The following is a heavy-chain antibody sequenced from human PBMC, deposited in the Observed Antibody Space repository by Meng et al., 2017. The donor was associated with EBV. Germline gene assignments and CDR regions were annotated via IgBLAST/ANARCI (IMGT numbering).Heavy chain of an antibody. CDR1: GESISSSSYY. D-gene: IGHD6-13*01. V-gene: IGHV4-39*07. Sequence: QVQLQESGPGLVKPSETLSLTCTVSGESISSSSYYWGWIRQPPGKGLEWIGKIYYSGSTYYNPSLPSLKSRVTISLDTSKNQFSLRLTSVTAADTAVYYCARDCFSSGWCPYFQRGGQGTMVTVSA. J-gene: IGHJ1*01. CDR3: ARDCFSSGWCPYFQR. CDR2: IYYSGST.